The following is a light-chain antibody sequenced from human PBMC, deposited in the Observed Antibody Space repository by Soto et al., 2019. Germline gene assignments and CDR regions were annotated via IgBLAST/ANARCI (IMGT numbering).Light chain of an antibody. V-gene: IGLV2-8*01. J-gene: IGLJ3*02. CDR3: CSYAGNNNVV. CDR2: EVS. CDR1: SSDVGGYRF. Sequence: QSALAQPPSASGSLGQSVTISCTGTSSDVGGYRFVSWYQQHPGKAPKVMIYEVSKRPSGVPDRFSGSKSGSTASLTVSGLQAEDEAHYYCCSYAGNNNVVFGGGTKLTVL.